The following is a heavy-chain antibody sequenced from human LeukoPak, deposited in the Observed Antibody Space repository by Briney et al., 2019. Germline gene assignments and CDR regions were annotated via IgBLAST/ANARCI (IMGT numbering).Heavy chain of an antibody. J-gene: IGHJ6*02. CDR3: ARIHRPHYYDSSGYFYYYYGMDV. CDR2: IYPGDSDT. V-gene: IGHV5-51*01. Sequence: GESLKISCKGSGYSFTSYWIGWVRQMPGKGLEWMGIIYPGDSDTRYSPSFQGRVTISADKSISTAYLQWSSLKASDTAMYYCARIHRPHYYDSSGYFYYYYGMDVWGQGATVTVSS. D-gene: IGHD3-22*01. CDR1: GYSFTSYW.